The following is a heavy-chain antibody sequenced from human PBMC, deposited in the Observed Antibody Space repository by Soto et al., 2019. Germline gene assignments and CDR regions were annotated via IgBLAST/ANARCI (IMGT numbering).Heavy chain of an antibody. CDR2: INAGNGNT. CDR3: ARSAAMVSGVFWFDP. CDR1: GYTFTSYA. Sequence: ASVKVSCKASGYTFTSYAMHWVRQAPGQRLEWMGWINAGNGNTKYSQKFQGRVTITRDTSASTAYMELSSLRSEDTAVYYCARSAAMVSGVFWFDPWGQGTLVTVSS. J-gene: IGHJ5*02. V-gene: IGHV1-3*01. D-gene: IGHD2-2*01.